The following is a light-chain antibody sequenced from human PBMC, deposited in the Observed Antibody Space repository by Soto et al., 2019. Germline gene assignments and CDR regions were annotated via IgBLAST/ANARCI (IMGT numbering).Light chain of an antibody. J-gene: IGKJ2*01. V-gene: IGKV1-9*01. CDR1: QAISSS. CDR3: QHLNDYRYT. CDR2: AAS. Sequence: DIQLTQSPSFLSASVGDRVTITCRASQAISSSLAWYQHNPGKAPNLLIYAASTLQNGVPSSFSGSRSGTEFTLTISSLQPADFATYYCQHLNDYRYTFGQGTKVEIK.